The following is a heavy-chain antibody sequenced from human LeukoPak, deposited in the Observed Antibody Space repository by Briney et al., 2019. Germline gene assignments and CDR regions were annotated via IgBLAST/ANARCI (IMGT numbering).Heavy chain of an antibody. J-gene: IGHJ4*02. Sequence: PSETLSLTCTVSGGSISDYFWSWIRQPPGKGLEWVGYVFYNGSTNYNPSLKSRVTISVDTSKNQFSLKLSSVTAADTAVYYCARDGKTLFDYWGQGTLVTVSS. CDR2: VFYNGST. CDR1: GGSISDYF. D-gene: IGHD1/OR15-1a*01. V-gene: IGHV4-59*01. CDR3: ARDGKTLFDY.